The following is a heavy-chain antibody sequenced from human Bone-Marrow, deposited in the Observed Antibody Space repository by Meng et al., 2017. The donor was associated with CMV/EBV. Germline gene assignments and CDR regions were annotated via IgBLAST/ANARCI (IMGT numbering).Heavy chain of an antibody. Sequence: SVKVSCKASGGTFSSYAISWVRQAPGQGLEWMGGIIPILGIANYAQKFQGRVTITADKSTSTAYMELSSLRFEDTAVYYCARDGEQWLVGGRTYYYYGMDVWGQGTTVTVSS. J-gene: IGHJ6*02. D-gene: IGHD6-19*01. CDR1: GGTFSSYA. CDR3: ARDGEQWLVGGRTYYYYGMDV. V-gene: IGHV1-69*10. CDR2: IIPILGIA.